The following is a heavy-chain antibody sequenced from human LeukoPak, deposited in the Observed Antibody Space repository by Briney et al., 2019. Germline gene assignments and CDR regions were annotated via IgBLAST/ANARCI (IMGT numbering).Heavy chain of an antibody. Sequence: ASVKVSCKTSGYTFSNSGLHWVRQAPGQSLEWMGWINAGNGNRKYSQKFQDRLTITRDTSASTVYMELNSLKSEDTAMHFCARGRGLIGTSRFDPWGQGTLVIVSS. CDR1: GYTFSNSG. J-gene: IGHJ5*02. D-gene: IGHD3-10*01. CDR3: ARGRGLIGTSRFDP. CDR2: INAGNGNR. V-gene: IGHV1-3*01.